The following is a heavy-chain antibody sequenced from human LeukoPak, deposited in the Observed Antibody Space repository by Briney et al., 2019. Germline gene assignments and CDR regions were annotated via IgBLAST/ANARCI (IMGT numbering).Heavy chain of an antibody. CDR3: ARDLLGGGTFDI. V-gene: IGHV3-64*04. J-gene: IGHJ3*02. Sequence: GGSLRLSCSASGFPFSSYAMHWVRQAPGKGLAYVSSISSNGVYTYYADSLRGRFTISRDNSKNTLYLQMSSLRAEDTAVYYCARDLLGGGTFDIWGQGTMVTVSS. CDR2: ISSNGVYT. CDR1: GFPFSSYA. D-gene: IGHD3-16*01.